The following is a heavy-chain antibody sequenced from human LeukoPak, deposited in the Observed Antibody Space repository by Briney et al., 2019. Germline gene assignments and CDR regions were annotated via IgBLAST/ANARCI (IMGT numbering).Heavy chain of an antibody. D-gene: IGHD6-13*01. V-gene: IGHV4-61*01. CDR3: ARDIRGSSRTGLQTYFDY. CDR2: IYFSGST. J-gene: IGHJ4*02. CDR1: GGSVSSGSYY. Sequence: PSETLSLTCTVSGGSVSSGSYYWSWIRQPPGKGLEWIGYIYFSGSTNYNPSLKSRVTISVDTSKNQFSLKLSSVTAADTAVYYCARDIRGSSRTGLQTYFDYWGQGTLVTVSS.